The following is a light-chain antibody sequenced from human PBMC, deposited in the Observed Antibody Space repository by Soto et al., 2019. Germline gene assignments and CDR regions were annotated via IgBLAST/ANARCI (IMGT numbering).Light chain of an antibody. CDR1: QSVSSY. Sequence: EIVLTQSPATLSLSPGERATLSCRASQSVSSYLAWYQQKPGQAPRLLIYDASNKATGIPDRFSGSGSGTHYTLTISSLEPEDFAVYYWQQRSNWPPIFTFGPGTKVDIK. J-gene: IGKJ3*01. V-gene: IGKV3-11*01. CDR2: DAS. CDR3: QQRSNWPPIFT.